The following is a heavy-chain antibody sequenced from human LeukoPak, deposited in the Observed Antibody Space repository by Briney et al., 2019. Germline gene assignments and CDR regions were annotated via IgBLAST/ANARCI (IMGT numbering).Heavy chain of an antibody. V-gene: IGHV3-33*01. CDR3: ARDGGGGDDLFDY. CDR2: IWYDGSNK. J-gene: IGHJ4*02. Sequence: PGGSLRLSCAASGFTFSNYGMHWVRQAPGKGLEWVAVIWYDGSNKFYADSVKGRFTISRDNSKNTLYLQMNSLRAEDTVVYYCARDGGGGDDLFDYWGQGTLVTVSS. D-gene: IGHD5-12*01. CDR1: GFTFSNYG.